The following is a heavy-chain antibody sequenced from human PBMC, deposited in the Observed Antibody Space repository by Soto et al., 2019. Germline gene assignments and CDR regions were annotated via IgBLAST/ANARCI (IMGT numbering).Heavy chain of an antibody. CDR3: AAGLSDYYYYGMDV. V-gene: IGHV1-58*01. CDR1: GFTFTSSA. J-gene: IGHJ6*02. Sequence: SVKVSCKASGFTFTSSAVQWVRQARGQRLEWIGWIVVGSGNTNYAQKFQERVTITRDMSTSTAYMELSSLRSEDTAVYYCAAGLSDYYYYGMDVWGQGTTVTV. CDR2: IVVGSGNT.